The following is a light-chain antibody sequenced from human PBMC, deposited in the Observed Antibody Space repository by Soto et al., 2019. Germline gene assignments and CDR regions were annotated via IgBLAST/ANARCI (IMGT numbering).Light chain of an antibody. CDR2: VDS. CDR3: QVWNTISDHYV. V-gene: IGLV3-21*02. J-gene: IGLJ1*01. Sequence: SYELTQPPSVSVAPGQTARITCGGNNIESKSVHWYQQRPGQAPVLVIYVDSDRPSGIPDRFSASTSGNTAALTISRVEAEDEADYYCQVWNTISDHYVFGSGTKVTVL. CDR1: NIESKS.